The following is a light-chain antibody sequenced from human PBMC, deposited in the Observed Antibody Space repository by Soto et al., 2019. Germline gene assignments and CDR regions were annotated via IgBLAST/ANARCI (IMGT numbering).Light chain of an antibody. V-gene: IGKV3-15*01. J-gene: IGKJ4*01. CDR2: GAS. CDR1: QSIKNN. Sequence: EIVMTQSPATLSVSPGQRATLSCRASQSIKNNLAWYQQKLGQGPRLLIYGASSRATGIPARFSGSGSGTGFTLTISSLQSEDFAIYYCQQYNDFHLTFGGGTKVEIK. CDR3: QQYNDFHLT.